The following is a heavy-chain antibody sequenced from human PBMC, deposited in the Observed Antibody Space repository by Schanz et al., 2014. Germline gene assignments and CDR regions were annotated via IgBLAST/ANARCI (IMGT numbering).Heavy chain of an antibody. Sequence: QVQLQESGPGLVKPSETLSLTCTVPSDSISHYYLSWIRQPPGKELEWVAFIYDRGSTSYNPSLNSRVPISLATAKTHFPLKLSPVTAADTAVYYCARHRVYGAFDLWGQGTLVTVSS. V-gene: IGHV4-59*08. D-gene: IGHD4-17*01. J-gene: IGHJ4*02. CDR2: IYDRGST. CDR1: SDSISHYY. CDR3: ARHRVYGAFDL.